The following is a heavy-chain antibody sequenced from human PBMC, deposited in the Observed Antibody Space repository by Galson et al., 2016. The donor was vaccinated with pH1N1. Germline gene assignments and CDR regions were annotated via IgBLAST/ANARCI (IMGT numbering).Heavy chain of an antibody. Sequence: SLRLSCAASEFIFSNKWMHWLRQSPGKGLEWLAVLKSDGTSARYADSVGGRFTISRDNAKNSLYLQMNSLRAEDTAVYYCARSIAGRDSYWGQGTLVTVSS. D-gene: IGHD6-6*01. CDR3: ARSIAGRDSY. CDR1: EFIFSNKW. CDR2: LKSDGTSA. V-gene: IGHV3-74*01. J-gene: IGHJ4*02.